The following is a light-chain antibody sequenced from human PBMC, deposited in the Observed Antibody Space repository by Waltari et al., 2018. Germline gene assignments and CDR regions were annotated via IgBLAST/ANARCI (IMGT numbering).Light chain of an antibody. CDR2: AAT. V-gene: IGKV1-17*02. CDR3: LHHNSYPHS. CDR1: QGISSY. J-gene: IGKJ2*03. Sequence: DIQMTQSPSSLSASVGDTITIPCRASQGISSYLNWFQQEPGKAPKLLIYAATTLQSGVPSRFSGSGSGTEFTLTISNLQPEDFAAYYCLHHNSYPHSFGQGTKVEIK.